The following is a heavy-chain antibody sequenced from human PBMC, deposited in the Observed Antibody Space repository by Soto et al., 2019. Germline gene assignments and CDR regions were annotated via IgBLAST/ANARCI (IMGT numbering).Heavy chain of an antibody. J-gene: IGHJ4*02. Sequence: GGSLRLSCTASGFPFNFYSMSWVRQAPGKGLEWVSYISSSSSTIYYADSVKGRFTISRDNAKNSLYLQMNSLRDEDTAVYYCARDTQDDFWSGYYRDYWGQGTLVTVSS. CDR3: ARDTQDDFWSGYYRDY. D-gene: IGHD3-3*01. CDR1: GFPFNFYS. V-gene: IGHV3-48*02. CDR2: ISSSSSTI.